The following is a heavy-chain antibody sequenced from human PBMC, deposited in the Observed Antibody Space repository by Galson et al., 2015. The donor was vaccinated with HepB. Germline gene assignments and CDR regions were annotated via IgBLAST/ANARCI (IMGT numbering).Heavy chain of an antibody. V-gene: IGHV1-18*01. CDR2: ISAYNGNT. J-gene: IGHJ4*02. D-gene: IGHD2-2*01. CDR1: GYTFTSYG. CDR3: AREAWDVPAAMTSDY. Sequence: SVKVSCKASGYTFTSYGISWVRQAPGQGLEWMGWISAYNGNTNYAQKLQGRVTMTTDTSTSTAYMELRSLRSDDTAVYYCAREAWDVPAAMTSDYWGQGTLVTVSS.